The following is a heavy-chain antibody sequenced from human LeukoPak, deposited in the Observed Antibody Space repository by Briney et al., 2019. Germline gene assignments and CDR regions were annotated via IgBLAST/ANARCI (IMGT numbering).Heavy chain of an antibody. CDR1: GFTFSSYG. V-gene: IGHV3-23*01. CDR3: AELGITMIGGV. CDR2: ISTSGDNT. J-gene: IGHJ6*04. D-gene: IGHD3-10*02. Sequence: GGSLRLSCAASGFTFSSYGMSWVRQAPGKGLEWVSTISTSGDNTYYADSVKGRFTISRDNSKKKLYLQMNSLRAEDTAVYYCAELGITMIGGVWGKGTTVTISS.